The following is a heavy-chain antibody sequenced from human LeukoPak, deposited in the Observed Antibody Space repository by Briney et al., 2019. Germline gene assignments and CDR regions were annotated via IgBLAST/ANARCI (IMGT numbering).Heavy chain of an antibody. CDR2: ISSSDYI. CDR1: EFTFSSYN. D-gene: IGHD6-19*01. V-gene: IGHV3-21*01. CDR3: ARVSSGWYYYYYMDV. J-gene: IGHJ6*03. Sequence: PGGSLRLSCAASEFTFSSYNMNWVRQAPGKGLEWVSSISSSDYIYYADSVKGRFTISRDNAKNSLYLQMNSLRAEDTAVYYCARVSSGWYYYYYMDVWGKGTTVTVSS.